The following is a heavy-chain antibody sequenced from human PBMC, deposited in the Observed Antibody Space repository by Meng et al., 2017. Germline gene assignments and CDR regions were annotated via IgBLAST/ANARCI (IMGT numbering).Heavy chain of an antibody. CDR2: INHSGST. CDR1: GGSFSGYD. V-gene: IGHV4-34*01. D-gene: IGHD3-22*01. Sequence: QLRLHHRGQGRLRPSGPLALTRAVYGGSFSGYDWSWIRQPPGKGLEWIGEINHSGSTNYNPSLKSRVTISVDTSKNQFSLKLSSVTAADTAVYYCARGRTRRGYYDSSGCLRYFDLWGRGTLVTVSS. CDR3: ARGRTRRGYYDSSGCLRYFDL. J-gene: IGHJ2*01.